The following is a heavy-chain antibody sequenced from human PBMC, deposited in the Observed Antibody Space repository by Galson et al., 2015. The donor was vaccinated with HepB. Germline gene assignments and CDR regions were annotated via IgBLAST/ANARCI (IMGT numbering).Heavy chain of an antibody. J-gene: IGHJ4*02. Sequence: SLRLSCAASGFTFSSYSMNWVRQAPGKGLEWVSSISSSSSYIYYADSVKGRFTISRDNAKNSLYLQMNSLRAEDTAVYYCARDSCGCDCYPKNFDYWGQGTLVTVSS. D-gene: IGHD2-21*01. CDR3: ARDSCGCDCYPKNFDY. CDR2: ISSSSSYI. CDR1: GFTFSSYS. V-gene: IGHV3-21*01.